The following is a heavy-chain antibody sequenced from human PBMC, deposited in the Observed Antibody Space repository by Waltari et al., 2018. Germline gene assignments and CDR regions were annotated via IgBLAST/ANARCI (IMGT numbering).Heavy chain of an antibody. CDR1: GFTVSSNY. D-gene: IGHD6-25*01. CDR3: VRQSSGSSIYDY. CDR2: LYAGGTT. Sequence: EVLLVESGGGLIQPGGSLRLSCAASGFTVSSNYISWVRQAPGKGLEWVSALYAGGTTYYADSVKGRFTISRDSSKNILYLDMNSLRAEDTALYYCVRQSSGSSIYDYWGQGTLVTVSS. V-gene: IGHV3-53*01. J-gene: IGHJ4*02.